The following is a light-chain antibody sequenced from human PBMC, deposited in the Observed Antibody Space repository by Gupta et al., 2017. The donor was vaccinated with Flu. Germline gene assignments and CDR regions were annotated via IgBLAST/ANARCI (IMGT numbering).Light chain of an antibody. V-gene: IGKV1-5*03. Sequence: DIQMTQSPSTLSASVGDRVTITCRASQSISSWLAWCQQKPGKAPKLLIYKASILQSGVPSRFSGSGSGTEFTLTISSLQPDDFATYYCQQYQTYSPWTFGQGTKAEIK. CDR2: KAS. J-gene: IGKJ1*01. CDR1: QSISSW. CDR3: QQYQTYSPWT.